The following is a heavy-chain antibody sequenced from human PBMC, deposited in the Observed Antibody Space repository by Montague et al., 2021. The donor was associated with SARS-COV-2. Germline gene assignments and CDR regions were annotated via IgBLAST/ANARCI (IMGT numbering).Heavy chain of an antibody. Sequence: SETLSLTCSVSGGSISSYYWSWIRQSPGKGLEWIGYIFHSGITDYNPSLEGRVTISVDMSKNQFSLQLNSVTAADSAVYYRARTEYNWNDWFDPWGQGTLVTVSS. CDR3: ARTEYNWNDWFDP. CDR1: GGSISSYY. J-gene: IGHJ5*02. V-gene: IGHV4-59*13. CDR2: IFHSGIT. D-gene: IGHD1-20*01.